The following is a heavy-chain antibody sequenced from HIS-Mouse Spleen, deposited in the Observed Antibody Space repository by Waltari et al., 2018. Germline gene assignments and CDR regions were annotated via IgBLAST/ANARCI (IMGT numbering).Heavy chain of an antibody. CDR2: INHSGRT. CDR1: GGSFSGYY. Sequence: QVQLQQWGAGLLKPSETLSLTCAVYGGSFSGYYWSWIRQPPGKGLEWIGEINHSGRTNYNPSLKSRVTISVDTSKNQFSLKLSSVTAADTAVYYCARGGPSSSFAFDIWGQGTMVTVSS. CDR3: ARGGPSSSFAFDI. J-gene: IGHJ3*02. D-gene: IGHD6-6*01. V-gene: IGHV4-34*01.